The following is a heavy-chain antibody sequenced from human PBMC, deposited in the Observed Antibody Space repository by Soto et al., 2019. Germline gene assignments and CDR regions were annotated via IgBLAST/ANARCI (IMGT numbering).Heavy chain of an antibody. CDR3: ARDSIGSGSYPTYYYYGMDV. J-gene: IGHJ6*02. Sequence: TLSLTCTVSGGSISSGCYYWSCIRQHPGKGLEWIGYIYYSGSTYYNPSLKSRVTISVDTSKNQFSLKLSSVTAADTAVYYCARDSIGSGSYPTYYYYGMDVWGQGTTVTVYS. CDR1: GGSISSGCYY. CDR2: IYYSGST. D-gene: IGHD3-10*01. V-gene: IGHV4-31*03.